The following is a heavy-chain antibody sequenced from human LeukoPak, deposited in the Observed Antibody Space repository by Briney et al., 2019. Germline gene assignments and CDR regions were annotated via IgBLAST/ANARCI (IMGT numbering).Heavy chain of an antibody. CDR2: ITIRGDAP. J-gene: IGHJ4*02. Sequence: GRTLRLSCAASGFTFNTYTMNWVRRAPGKGLEWGSAITIRGDAPSSADFVKGRFTISRDNSKNTLFLQMNSLRVEDTATYYCAKGTERYREVSSFDSWGRGTLVAV. CDR1: GFTFNTYT. CDR3: AKGTERYREVSSFDS. D-gene: IGHD3-10*01. V-gene: IGHV3-23*01.